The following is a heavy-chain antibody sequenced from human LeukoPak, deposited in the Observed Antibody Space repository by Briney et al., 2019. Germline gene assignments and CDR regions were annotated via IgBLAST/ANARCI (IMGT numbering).Heavy chain of an antibody. Sequence: SETLSLTCTVSGGSISSYYWSWIRQPPGKGLEWIGYIYYSGSTNYNPSLKSRVTISVDTSKNQFSLKLSSVTAADTAVYYCARQTKAQWLVYFDPWGQGTLVTVSS. D-gene: IGHD6-19*01. CDR2: IYYSGST. CDR3: ARQTKAQWLVYFDP. J-gene: IGHJ5*02. CDR1: GGSISSYY. V-gene: IGHV4-59*08.